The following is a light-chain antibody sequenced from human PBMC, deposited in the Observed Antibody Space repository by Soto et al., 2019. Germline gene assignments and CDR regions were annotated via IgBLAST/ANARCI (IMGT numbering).Light chain of an antibody. V-gene: IGLV8-61*01. CDR1: SGSVSTSYY. CDR3: ALYMGSGIWV. CDR2: STN. J-gene: IGLJ3*02. Sequence: QTVVTQEPSFSVSPGRTVTLTCGLSSGSVSTSYYPSWYQQTPGQAPRTLIYSTNTRSSGVPDRFSGSILGNKAAPTITGAQADDEADYYCALYMGSGIWVFGGGTQLTVL.